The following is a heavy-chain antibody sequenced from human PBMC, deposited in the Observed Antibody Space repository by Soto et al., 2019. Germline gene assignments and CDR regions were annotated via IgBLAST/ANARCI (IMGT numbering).Heavy chain of an antibody. Sequence: LRLSCAASGFTFSSYSMNWVRQAPGKGLEWVSSISSSSSYIYYADSVKGRFTISRDNAKNSLYLQMNSLRAEDTAVYYCAGGITIFGVGSMDVWGQGTTVTVSS. V-gene: IGHV3-21*01. CDR1: GFTFSSYS. J-gene: IGHJ6*02. CDR2: ISSSSSYI. D-gene: IGHD3-3*01. CDR3: AGGITIFGVGSMDV.